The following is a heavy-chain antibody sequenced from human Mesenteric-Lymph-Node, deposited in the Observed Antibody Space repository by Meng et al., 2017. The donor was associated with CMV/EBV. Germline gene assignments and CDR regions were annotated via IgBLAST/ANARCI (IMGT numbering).Heavy chain of an antibody. J-gene: IGHJ6*02. CDR3: ARNRRDCSSTSCYVRSNYYGMDV. Sequence: ASVKVSCKASGYTFTSYGISWVRQAPGQGLEWMGWISAYNGNTNYAQKLQGRVTMTTDTSTSTAYMELRSLRSEDTAVYYCARNRRDCSSTSCYVRSNYYGMDVWGQGTTVTVSS. D-gene: IGHD2-2*01. V-gene: IGHV1-18*01. CDR2: ISAYNGNT. CDR1: GYTFTSYG.